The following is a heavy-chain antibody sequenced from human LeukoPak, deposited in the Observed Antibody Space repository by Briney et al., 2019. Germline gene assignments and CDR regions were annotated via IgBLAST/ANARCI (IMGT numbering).Heavy chain of an antibody. CDR2: IYHSGST. V-gene: IGHV4-4*02. D-gene: IGHD6-6*01. Sequence: SETLSLTCTVSGGSISSGDYYWSWVRQPPGKGLEWIGEIYHSGSTNYNPSLKSRVTISVDKSKNQFSLKLSSVTAADTAVYYCARVGTYSSSSGAIDYWGQGTLVTVSS. CDR1: GGSISSGDYY. J-gene: IGHJ4*02. CDR3: ARVGTYSSSSGAIDY.